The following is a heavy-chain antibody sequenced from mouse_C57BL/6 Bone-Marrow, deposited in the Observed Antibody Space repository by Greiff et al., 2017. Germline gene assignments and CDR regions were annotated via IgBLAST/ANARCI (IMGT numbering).Heavy chain of an antibody. J-gene: IGHJ3*01. D-gene: IGHD3-2*02. CDR2: IHPNSGST. V-gene: IGHV1-64*01. Sequence: QVQLQQPGAELVKPGASVKLSCKASGYTFTSYWMHWVKQRPGQGLEWIGMIHPNSGSTNYNEKFKSKATLTVDKSSSTASMQLSSLTSEDSAVYYCARAGTAQAAWFAYWGQGTLVTVSA. CDR1: GYTFTSYW. CDR3: ARAGTAQAAWFAY.